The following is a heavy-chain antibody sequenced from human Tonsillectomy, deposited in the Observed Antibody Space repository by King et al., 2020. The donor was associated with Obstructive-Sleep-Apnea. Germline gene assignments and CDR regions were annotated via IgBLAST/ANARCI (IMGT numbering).Heavy chain of an antibody. J-gene: IGHJ6*02. CDR1: GFVFSLYA. CDR2: ISASGGST. D-gene: IGHD5-18*01. CDR3: AKGPDTSMGPHFYGMDV. V-gene: IGHV3-23*04. Sequence: VQLVESGGGSVQPGGSLRLSCATSGFVFSLYAMTWVRQAPGKRLEWVSGISASGGSTYYADSVKGRFTTSRDIFKNTLYLQLNSLRVEDTAVYCCAKGPDTSMGPHFYGMDVWGQGTTVTVPS.